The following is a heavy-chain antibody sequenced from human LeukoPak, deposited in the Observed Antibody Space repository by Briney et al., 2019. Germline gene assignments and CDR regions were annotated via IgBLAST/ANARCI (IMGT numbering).Heavy chain of an antibody. V-gene: IGHV4-59*01. D-gene: IGHD1-1*01. CDR1: GGSISPYY. J-gene: IGHJ5*02. CDR2: IYHDGST. Sequence: SETLSLTRTVSGGSISPYYWSWIRQPPGKGLEWIGYIYHDGSTNYNPSLKSRVTISVDTAKNQFSLKLTPVTAADTAVYYCARWANWNHDHWGQGTLVTVSS. CDR3: ARWANWNHDH.